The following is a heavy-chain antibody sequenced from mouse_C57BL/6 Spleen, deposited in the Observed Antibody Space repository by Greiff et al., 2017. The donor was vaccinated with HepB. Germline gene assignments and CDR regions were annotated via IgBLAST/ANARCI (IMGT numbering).Heavy chain of an antibody. D-gene: IGHD1-1*01. CDR3: ARHDYYGSSYYFDY. Sequence: QVQLQQSGPELVKPGASVKISCKASGYTFTDYYINWVKQRPGQGLEWIGWIFPGSGSTYYNEKFKGKATLTVDKSSSTAYMLLSSLTSEDSAVYFCARHDYYGSSYYFDYWGQGTTLTVSS. CDR1: GYTFTDYY. J-gene: IGHJ2*01. V-gene: IGHV1-75*01. CDR2: IFPGSGST.